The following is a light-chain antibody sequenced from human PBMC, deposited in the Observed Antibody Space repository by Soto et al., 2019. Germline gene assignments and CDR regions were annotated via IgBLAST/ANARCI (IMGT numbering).Light chain of an antibody. J-gene: IGKJ4*01. CDR3: HQYGASPLRVSSPRP. Sequence: ENVLTQSPGTLSLSPGERATLSCRASQTVTGNYLAWYQQKPGQAPRLLVYGEASRDTGIPDRFSGRGSGPDFTRIITRLEPEDSAVYYCHQYGASPLRVSSPRPFGGGNKVEIK. CDR2: GEA. CDR1: QTVTGNY. V-gene: IGKV3-20*01.